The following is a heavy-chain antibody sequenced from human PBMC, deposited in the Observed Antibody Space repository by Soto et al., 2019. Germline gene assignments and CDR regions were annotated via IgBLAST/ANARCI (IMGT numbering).Heavy chain of an antibody. Sequence: SETLSLTCTVSGGSISSSGDCWSWIRQSPGKGLEWVGHIYNIGSTYSNPSLRSRATISVDTSNNQFSLKLSSVAATDTAVYYCARVGGSGWNFDSWGQGILVTVSS. V-gene: IGHV4-30-4*01. D-gene: IGHD6-19*01. J-gene: IGHJ4*02. CDR2: IYNIGST. CDR1: GGSISSSGDC. CDR3: ARVGGSGWNFDS.